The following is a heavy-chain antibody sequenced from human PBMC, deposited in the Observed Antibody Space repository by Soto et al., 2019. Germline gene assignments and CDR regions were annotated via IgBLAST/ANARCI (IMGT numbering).Heavy chain of an antibody. J-gene: IGHJ4*02. Sequence: ASVKVSCKASAYISTTYVIHWVRQAPGQRLEWMGWINTGKRNTKYSQKFQDRVTITWDTSASTAYMELSSLTSEDTAVYHCATDPAPFSGINDSHFDYWGRGTLVTVSS. CDR2: INTGKRNT. CDR1: AYISTTYV. V-gene: IGHV1-3*04. D-gene: IGHD3-10*01. CDR3: ATDPAPFSGINDSHFDY.